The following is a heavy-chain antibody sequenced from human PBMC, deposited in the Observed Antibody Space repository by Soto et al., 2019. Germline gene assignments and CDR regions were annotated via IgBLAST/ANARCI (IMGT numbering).Heavy chain of an antibody. CDR2: IDPSDSYT. J-gene: IGHJ6*02. Sequence: GESLKISCKGSGYSFTSYWISWVRQMPGKGLEWMGRIDPSDSYTNYSPSFQGHVTISADKSISTAYLQWSSLKASDTAMYYCARRGRYCSSTSCYDYYGTDVWGQGTTVTVSS. D-gene: IGHD2-2*01. V-gene: IGHV5-10-1*01. CDR1: GYSFTSYW. CDR3: ARRGRYCSSTSCYDYYGTDV.